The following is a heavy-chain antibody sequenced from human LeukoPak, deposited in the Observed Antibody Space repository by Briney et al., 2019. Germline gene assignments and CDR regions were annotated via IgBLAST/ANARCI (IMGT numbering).Heavy chain of an antibody. J-gene: IGHJ4*02. CDR1: GGSISIYY. V-gene: IGHV4-4*07. D-gene: IGHD3-10*01. CDR2: ISASGST. CDR3: ARAPYGSRSYFDD. Sequence: SETLSLTCTLSGGSISIYYWSWIRQPPGEGLECIRRISASGSTTYTPSLTSPLTLSVDPSTNQFSLRLNSVTAAHTAVSYRARAPYGSRSYFDDWGQ.